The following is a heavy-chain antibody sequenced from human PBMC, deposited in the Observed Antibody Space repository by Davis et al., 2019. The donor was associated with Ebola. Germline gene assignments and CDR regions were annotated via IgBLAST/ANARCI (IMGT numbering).Heavy chain of an antibody. D-gene: IGHD4-17*01. J-gene: IGHJ4*02. CDR2: INSDGSST. CDR1: GFTFSYYW. CDR3: ARAPLRSAPLDY. V-gene: IGHV3-74*01. Sequence: PGGSLRLSYAASGFTFSYYWMHWVRQAPGKGLVWVSRINSDGSSTSYADSVKGRFTISRDNAKNTLYLQMNSLRADDTAVYYCARAPLRSAPLDYWGQGTLVTVSS.